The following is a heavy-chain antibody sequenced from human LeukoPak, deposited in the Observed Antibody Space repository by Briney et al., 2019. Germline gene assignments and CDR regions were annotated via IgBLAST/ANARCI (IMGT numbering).Heavy chain of an antibody. Sequence: GGSLRPSGPVSASSSVNFGMTWVRQPPGGVLQWVSYISDISHIIYYADSVKGRFTISRDNAKNSLYLQMHSLRADDTAVYYCATAGSYPVWGQGTLVTVSS. D-gene: IGHD3-10*01. CDR2: ISDISHII. J-gene: IGHJ4*02. CDR1: ASSSVNFG. CDR3: ATAGSYPV. V-gene: IGHV3-48*04.